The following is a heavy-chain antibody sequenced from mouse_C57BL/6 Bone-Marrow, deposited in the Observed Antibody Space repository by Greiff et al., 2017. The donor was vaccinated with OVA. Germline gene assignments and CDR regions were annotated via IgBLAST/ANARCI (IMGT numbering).Heavy chain of an antibody. J-gene: IGHJ4*01. Sequence: QVQLQQPGAELVRPGTSVKLSCKASGYTFTSYWMHWVKQRPGQGLEWIGVIDPSDSYTNYNQKFKGKATLTVDTSPSTAYMQLSSLTSEDSAVYYCARRGGYYVPPHYAMDYWGQGTSVTVSS. D-gene: IGHD2-3*01. CDR1: GYTFTSYW. CDR3: ARRGGYYVPPHYAMDY. V-gene: IGHV1-59*01. CDR2: IDPSDSYT.